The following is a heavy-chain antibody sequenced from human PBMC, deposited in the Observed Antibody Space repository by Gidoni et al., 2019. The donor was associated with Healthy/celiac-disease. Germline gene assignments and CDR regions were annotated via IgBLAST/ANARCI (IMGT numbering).Heavy chain of an antibody. D-gene: IGHD2-21*02. V-gene: IGHV1-46*02. Sequence: QVQLVQSGAGVKKPGAHVKVYCKATGDTIHSYYMHWVRQAPGPGLEWLGIINPSGGSTSYAQKFQGRVTMTRDTSTSTVYMELSSLRSEDTAVYSCARGVTAITPDYWGQGTLVTVSS. CDR2: INPSGGST. J-gene: IGHJ4*02. CDR3: ARGVTAITPDY. CDR1: GDTIHSYY.